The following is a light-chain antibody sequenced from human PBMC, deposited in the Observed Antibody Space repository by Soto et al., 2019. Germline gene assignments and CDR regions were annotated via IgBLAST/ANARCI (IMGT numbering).Light chain of an antibody. J-gene: IGKJ1*01. CDR3: QQYYITPWT. V-gene: IGKV4-1*01. CDR1: QSVLYTSKNRNY. CDR2: WAS. Sequence: DIVMTQSPDSLPVSLGERATINCKSSQSVLYTSKNRNYLAWYQQKLGQPPKLIIYWASTRESGVPDRFNGSGSGTDFTLTISSLQAEDVAVYYCQQYYITPWTFGQGTKVEIK.